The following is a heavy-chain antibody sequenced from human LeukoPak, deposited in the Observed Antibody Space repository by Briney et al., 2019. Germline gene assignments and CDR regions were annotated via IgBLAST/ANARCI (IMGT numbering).Heavy chain of an antibody. D-gene: IGHD1-7*01. J-gene: IGHJ4*02. Sequence: GGSLRLSCAASGFTFSSYGMHWVRQAPGKGLEWVAFIRYDGSNKYYADSVKGRFTISRDNSKNTLYLQMNSLRAEDTAVYYCAKDIGFVAGTNYFDYWGQGTLVTVSS. V-gene: IGHV3-30*02. CDR1: GFTFSSYG. CDR2: IRYDGSNK. CDR3: AKDIGFVAGTNYFDY.